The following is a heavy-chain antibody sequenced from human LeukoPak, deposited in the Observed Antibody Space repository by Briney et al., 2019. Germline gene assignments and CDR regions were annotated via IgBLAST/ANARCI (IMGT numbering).Heavy chain of an antibody. D-gene: IGHD1-26*01. Sequence: TTSETLSLTCTVSGGSISSSSYYWGWIRQPPGKGLEWIGSIYYSGSTYYNPSLKSRVTISVDTSKNQFSLKLSSVTAADTAVYYCARSRLGSLYYMDVWGKGTTVTISS. V-gene: IGHV4-39*01. J-gene: IGHJ6*03. CDR3: ARSRLGSLYYMDV. CDR1: GGSISSSSYY. CDR2: IYYSGST.